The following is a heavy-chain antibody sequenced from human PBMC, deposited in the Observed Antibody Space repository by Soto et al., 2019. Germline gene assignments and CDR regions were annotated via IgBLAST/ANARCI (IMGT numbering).Heavy chain of an antibody. CDR2: ISGSGGST. J-gene: IGHJ4*02. CDR3: AKQESPPDDYVLFFAPITPQYYFDY. V-gene: IGHV3-23*01. D-gene: IGHD3-16*01. Sequence: PWGCLGLSCAASGDTFSSYAMSWVRQAPGKGLEWVSAISGSGGSTYYADSVKGRFTISRDNSKNTLYLQMNSLRAEDTAVYYCAKQESPPDDYVLFFAPITPQYYFDYWGQGTLVTVSS. CDR1: GDTFSSYA.